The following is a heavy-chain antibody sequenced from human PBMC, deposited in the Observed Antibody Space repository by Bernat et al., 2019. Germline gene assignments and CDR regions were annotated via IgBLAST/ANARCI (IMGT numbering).Heavy chain of an antibody. D-gene: IGHD1-14*01. Sequence: EVQLVESGGGLIQPGGSLRLSCAASGFTVSSNYMSWVRQAPGKGLEWVSVIYSGNSTYYSNSVKGRFTISRDNSKNTLYLQMHSLRAEDTALYYCARTTRGFDYWGQGTLVSVSS. J-gene: IGHJ4*02. CDR3: ARTTRGFDY. CDR2: IYSGNST. CDR1: GFTVSSNY. V-gene: IGHV3-53*01.